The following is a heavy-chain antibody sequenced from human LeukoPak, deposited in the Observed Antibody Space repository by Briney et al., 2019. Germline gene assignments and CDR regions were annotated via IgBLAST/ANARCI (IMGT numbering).Heavy chain of an antibody. V-gene: IGHV3-21*04. CDR2: ISSSSSYI. CDR1: GFTFSSYS. CDR3: ARDLGGYSGPSAY. J-gene: IGHJ4*02. Sequence: GGSLRLSCAASGFTFSSYSMNWVRQAPGKGLEWASSISSSSSYIYYADSVKGRFTISRDNAKNSLYLQMNSLRAEDTAVYYCARDLGGYSGPSAYWGQGSLVIVSS. D-gene: IGHD5-12*01.